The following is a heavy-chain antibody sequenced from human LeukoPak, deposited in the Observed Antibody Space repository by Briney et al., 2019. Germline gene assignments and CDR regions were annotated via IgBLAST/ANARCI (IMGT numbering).Heavy chain of an antibody. CDR1: GFTFSSYA. J-gene: IGHJ4*02. CDR3: ARDRGLYYFDY. Sequence: GGSLRLSCAASGFTFSSYAMHWVRQAPGKGLERVAVISYDGSNKYYADSVKGRFTISRDNSKNTLYLQMNSLRAEDTAVYYCARDRGLYYFDYCGQGTLVTVSS. V-gene: IGHV3-30*04. CDR2: ISYDGSNK. D-gene: IGHD3-10*01.